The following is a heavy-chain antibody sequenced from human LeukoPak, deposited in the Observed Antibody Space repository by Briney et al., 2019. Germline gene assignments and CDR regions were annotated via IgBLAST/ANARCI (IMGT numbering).Heavy chain of an antibody. D-gene: IGHD5-12*01. CDR3: AREYSGLDY. CDR2: ISDGGTTI. CDR1: GFTFSDHY. V-gene: IGHV3-11*01. Sequence: GGSLRLSCAASGFTFSDHYMTWIRQAPGKGLEWVSYISDGGTTINYADSVKGRFSISRDNGKNLVFLQMNSLRAEGTAIYYCAREYSGLDYWGQGTLVIVSS. J-gene: IGHJ4*02.